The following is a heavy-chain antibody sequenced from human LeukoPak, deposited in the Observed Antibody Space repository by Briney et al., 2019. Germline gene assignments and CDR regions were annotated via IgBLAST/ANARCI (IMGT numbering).Heavy chain of an antibody. V-gene: IGHV3-23*01. J-gene: IGHJ4*02. Sequence: PGGSLRLSCAASGFTFSNYAMTWVRQPPGKGLECVSSITGSGSRTYYADSVKGRFTISRDSSKNTLFLQMNSLRAGDTAVYYCAARPVADNPAPFDYWGQGTLVTVSS. CDR2: ITGSGSRT. CDR3: AARPVADNPAPFDY. CDR1: GFTFSNYA. D-gene: IGHD6-19*01.